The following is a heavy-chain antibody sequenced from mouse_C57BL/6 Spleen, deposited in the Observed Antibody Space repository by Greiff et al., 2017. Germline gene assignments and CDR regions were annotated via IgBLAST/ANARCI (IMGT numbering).Heavy chain of an antibody. CDR1: GYTFTDYY. Sequence: VQLQQSGPVLVKPGASVKMSCKASGYTFTDYYMNWVKQSHGKSLEWIGVINPYNGGTSYNQKFKGKATLTVDKSSSTAYMELNSLTSEDSAVYYCARGGDGYYSRYFDVWGTGTTVTVSS. CDR3: ARGGDGYYSRYFDV. J-gene: IGHJ1*03. CDR2: INPYNGGT. V-gene: IGHV1-19*01. D-gene: IGHD2-3*01.